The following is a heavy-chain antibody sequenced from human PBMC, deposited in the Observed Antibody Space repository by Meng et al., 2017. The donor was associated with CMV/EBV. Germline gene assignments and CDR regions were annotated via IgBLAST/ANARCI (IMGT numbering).Heavy chain of an antibody. J-gene: IGHJ4*02. D-gene: IGHD6-13*01. CDR1: GGSISSSSYY. V-gene: IGHV4-39*07. Sequence: SETLSLTCTVSGGSISSSSYYWGWIRQPPGKGLEWIGSIYYSGSTYYNPSLKSRATISVDTSKNQFSLKLSSVTAADTAVYYCAAGTSPLSDYWGQGTLVTVSS. CDR2: IYYSGST. CDR3: AAGTSPLSDY.